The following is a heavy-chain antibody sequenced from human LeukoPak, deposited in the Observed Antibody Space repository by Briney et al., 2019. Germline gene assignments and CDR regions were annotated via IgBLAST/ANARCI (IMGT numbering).Heavy chain of an antibody. Sequence: GESLKISCKGSGYSFTSHWIGWVRQMPGKGLERMGIIYPGDSDTRYSPSFQGQVTISADKSISTAYLQWSSLKASDTAMYYCARQAPYYYDSSGSNDYWGQGTLVTVSS. J-gene: IGHJ4*02. CDR3: ARQAPYYYDSSGSNDY. V-gene: IGHV5-51*01. CDR2: IYPGDSDT. CDR1: GYSFTSHW. D-gene: IGHD3-22*01.